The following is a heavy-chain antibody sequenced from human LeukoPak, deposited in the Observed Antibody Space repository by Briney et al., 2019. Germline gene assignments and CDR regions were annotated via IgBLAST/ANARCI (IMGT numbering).Heavy chain of an antibody. J-gene: IGHJ4*02. V-gene: IGHV3-21*01. D-gene: IGHD4-11*01. CDR1: GFTFSSYS. CDR3: ASPNTSNYGPFVY. Sequence: GGSLRLSCAASGFTFSSYSMNWVRQAPGKGLEWVSSISSSSSYIYYADSVKGRFTISRDNAKNSLYLQMNSLRAEDTAVYYCASPNTSNYGPFVYWGQGTLVTVSS. CDR2: ISSSSSYI.